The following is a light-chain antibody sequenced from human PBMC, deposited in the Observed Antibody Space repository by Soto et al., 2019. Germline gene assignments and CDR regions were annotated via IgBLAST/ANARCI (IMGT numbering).Light chain of an antibody. J-gene: IGLJ3*02. V-gene: IGLV1-44*01. CDR1: TSNIGNNG. CDR3: ASWDDRLNGRGV. Sequence: QSVLTQPPSASGTPGQRVTISCSGSTSNIGNNGVNWYQQRPATAPQLLISTNNHRPSGVPDRFSGSKSGTSSSLTITRLQSDDEADYYCASWDDRLNGRGVFGAGTQLTVL. CDR2: TNN.